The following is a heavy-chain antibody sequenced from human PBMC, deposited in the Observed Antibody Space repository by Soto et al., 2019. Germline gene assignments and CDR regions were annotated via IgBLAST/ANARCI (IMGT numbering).Heavy chain of an antibody. Sequence: SETLSLTCTVSGGSISSGGYYWSWIRQHPGKGLEWIGYIYYSGSTYYNPSLKVRVTISVDTSKNQFSLKLSSVTAADTAVYYCARVLAYSTVLDYYYYYMDVWGKGTTVTVSS. CDR2: IYYSGST. V-gene: IGHV4-31*03. D-gene: IGHD4-4*01. CDR3: ARVLAYSTVLDYYYYYMDV. J-gene: IGHJ6*03. CDR1: GGSISSGGYY.